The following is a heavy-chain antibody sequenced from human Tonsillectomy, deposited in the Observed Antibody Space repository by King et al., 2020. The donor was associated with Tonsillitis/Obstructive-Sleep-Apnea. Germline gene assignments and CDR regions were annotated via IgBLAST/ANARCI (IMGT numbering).Heavy chain of an antibody. D-gene: IGHD3-3*01. J-gene: IGHJ4*02. CDR3: ARGGWGYDFWSGYFFDY. Sequence: VQLQESGPGLVKPSETLSLTCTVSGGSISSYYWSWIRQPPGKGLEGVGYIYYSGSTNYNPSLNSRVTISVDTSKNQFSLKLSSVTAADTAVYYCARGGWGYDFWSGYFFDYWGQGTLVTVSS. V-gene: IGHV4-59*01. CDR2: IYYSGST. CDR1: GGSISSYY.